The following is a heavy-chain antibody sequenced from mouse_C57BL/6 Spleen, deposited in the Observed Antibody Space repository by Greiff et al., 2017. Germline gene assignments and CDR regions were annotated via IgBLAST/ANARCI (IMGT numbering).Heavy chain of an antibody. CDR2: ISYDGSN. CDR1: GYSITSGYY. D-gene: IGHD1-1*01. J-gene: IGHJ2*01. V-gene: IGHV3-6*01. CDR3: AREGGTVAYYFDY. Sequence: VQLKQSGPGLVKPSQSLSLTCSVTGYSITSGYYWNWIRQFPGNKLEWMGYISYDGSNNYNPSLKNRISITRDTSKNQFFLKLNSVTTEDTATYYCAREGGTVAYYFDYWGQGTTLTVSS.